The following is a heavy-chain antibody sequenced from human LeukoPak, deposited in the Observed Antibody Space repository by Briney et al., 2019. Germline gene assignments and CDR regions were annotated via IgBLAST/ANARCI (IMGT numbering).Heavy chain of an antibody. D-gene: IGHD5-24*01. Sequence: GGSLRLSCAASGFTFSSYAMSWVRQAPGKGLEWVSAISGSGGSTYYADSVKGRFTISRDNSKNTLYLQMNSLRAEDTAVYYCAKAIESRGRWLQYSHSGFDYWGQGTLVTVSS. V-gene: IGHV3-23*01. CDR2: ISGSGGST. CDR1: GFTFSSYA. J-gene: IGHJ4*02. CDR3: AKAIESRGRWLQYSHSGFDY.